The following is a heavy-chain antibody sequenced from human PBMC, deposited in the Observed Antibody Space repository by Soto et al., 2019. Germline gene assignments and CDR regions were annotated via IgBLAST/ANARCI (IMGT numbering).Heavy chain of an antibody. CDR2: IKSKTDGGTT. CDR3: TTGRVDCSSTSCPTSPDYYYYYGMDV. CDR1: GFTFSNAW. J-gene: IGHJ6*02. V-gene: IGHV3-15*01. Sequence: LRLSCAASGFTFSNAWMSWVRQAPGKGLEWVGRIKSKTDGGTTDYAAPVKGRFTISRDDSKNTLYLQMNSLKTEDTAVYYCTTGRVDCSSTSCPTSPDYYYYYGMDVWGQGTTVTVSS. D-gene: IGHD2-2*01.